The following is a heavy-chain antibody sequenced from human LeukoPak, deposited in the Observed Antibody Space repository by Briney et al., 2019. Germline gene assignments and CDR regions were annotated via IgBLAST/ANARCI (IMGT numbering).Heavy chain of an antibody. CDR2: ISSSSSYI. CDR3: ARDNYYYDSSGYYVY. D-gene: IGHD3-22*01. Sequence: PGGSLRLSCAASGFTFSSYSMNWVRQAPGKGLEWVSSISSSSSYIYYADSVKGRFTISRDNAKNSLYLQMNSLRAEDTAVYYCARDNYYYDSSGYYVYWGQGTLVTVSS. CDR1: GFTFSSYS. J-gene: IGHJ4*02. V-gene: IGHV3-21*01.